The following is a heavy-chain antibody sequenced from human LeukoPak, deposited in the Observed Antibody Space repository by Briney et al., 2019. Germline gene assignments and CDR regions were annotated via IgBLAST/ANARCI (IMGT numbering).Heavy chain of an antibody. CDR3: TTYVGAYSNWGGYYYYYMDV. V-gene: IGHV3-15*01. Sequence: PGGSLRLSCAASGFTFSNAGMSWVRQAPGKGLEWVGRIKSKTDGGTTDYAAPVKGRFTISREDSKNTLYLQMNSLKTEDTAVYYCTTYVGAYSNWGGYYYYYMDVWGKGTTVTVSS. CDR2: IKSKTDGGTT. J-gene: IGHJ6*03. CDR1: GFTFSNAG. D-gene: IGHD4-11*01.